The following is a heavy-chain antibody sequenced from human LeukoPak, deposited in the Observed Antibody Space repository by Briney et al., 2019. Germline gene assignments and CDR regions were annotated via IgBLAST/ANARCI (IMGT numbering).Heavy chain of an antibody. CDR3: ARRRSRSSGFDY. Sequence: GESLKISCKGSGYSFTAYWIAWVRQMPGKGLEWMGIILPSDSNTRYSPSFQGQVIISADKSINTAYLQWSSLKASDTATYYCARRRSRSSGFDYWGQGTLVTVSS. CDR2: ILPSDSNT. J-gene: IGHJ4*02. V-gene: IGHV5-51*01. CDR1: GYSFTAYW. D-gene: IGHD6-19*01.